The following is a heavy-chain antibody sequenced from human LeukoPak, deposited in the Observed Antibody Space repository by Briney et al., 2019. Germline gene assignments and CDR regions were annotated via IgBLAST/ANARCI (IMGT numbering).Heavy chain of an antibody. CDR2: ISAYNGNT. Sequence: GASVKVSCKASGYTFTSYGISWVRQAPGQGLEWMGWISAYNGNTKYLQEFQGRVTITRDTSASTAYMELSSLRSEDMAVCYCARDAGYCSSTSCYYYYMDVWGKGTTVTVSS. J-gene: IGHJ6*03. CDR3: ARDAGYCSSTSCYYYYMDV. V-gene: IGHV1-18*03. CDR1: GYTFTSYG. D-gene: IGHD2-2*01.